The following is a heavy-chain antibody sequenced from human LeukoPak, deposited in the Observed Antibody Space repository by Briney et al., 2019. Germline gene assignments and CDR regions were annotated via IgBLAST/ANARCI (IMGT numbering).Heavy chain of an antibody. CDR2: INHSGST. D-gene: IGHD6-6*01. Sequence: SETLSLTCAVYGGSFSGYYWSWIRQPPGKGLEWIGEINHSGSTNYNPSLKGRVTISVDTSKNQFSLKLSSVTAADTAVYYCARGLVGSSGYFDYWGQGTLVTVSS. J-gene: IGHJ4*02. CDR3: ARGLVGSSGYFDY. V-gene: IGHV4-34*01. CDR1: GGSFSGYY.